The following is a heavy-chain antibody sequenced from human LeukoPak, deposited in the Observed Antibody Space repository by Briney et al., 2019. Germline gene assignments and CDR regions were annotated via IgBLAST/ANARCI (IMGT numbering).Heavy chain of an antibody. J-gene: IGHJ4*02. CDR3: ARARGGSHAPFDY. CDR1: GYVFSTYT. CDR2: ISSSSSSI. D-gene: IGHD3-16*01. V-gene: IGHV3-21*01. Sequence: PGGSLRLSCEASGYVFSTYTMNCVPPATGKGRDWVSSISSSSSSIYYEDSLRGRFTVSRDNARNSLYLHMNSLRAEDTAMYYCARARGGSHAPFDYWGQGTLVSVSS.